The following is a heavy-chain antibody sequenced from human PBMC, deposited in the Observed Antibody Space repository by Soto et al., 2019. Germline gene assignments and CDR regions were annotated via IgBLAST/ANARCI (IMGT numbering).Heavy chain of an antibody. CDR3: SRHYCSGGSCYYYGMDV. CDR2: IHYSGDA. J-gene: IGHJ6*02. D-gene: IGHD2-15*01. CDR1: GGSISSSGHY. Sequence: SDTLSLTCTVSGGSISSSGHYWGWVRQPPGKGLEWIGTIHYSGDAYYNPSLKSRVSISVDTSKSQFSLKLNSVTAADTALYYCSRHYCSGGSCYYYGMDVWGQGTTVT. V-gene: IGHV4-39*01.